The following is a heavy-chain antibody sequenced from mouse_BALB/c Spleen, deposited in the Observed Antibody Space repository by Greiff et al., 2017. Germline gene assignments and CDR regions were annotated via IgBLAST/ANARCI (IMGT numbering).Heavy chain of an antibody. CDR3: AREGDYRYDGAYAMDY. V-gene: IGHV2-9*02. D-gene: IGHD2-14*01. CDR2: IWAGGST. CDR1: GFSLTSYG. J-gene: IGHJ4*01. Sequence: VKVVESGPGLVAPSQSLSITCTVSGFSLTSYGVHWVRQPPGKGLEWLGVIWAGGSTNYNSALMSRLSISKDNSKSQVFLKMNSLQTDDTAMYYCAREGDYRYDGAYAMDYWGQGTSVTVSS.